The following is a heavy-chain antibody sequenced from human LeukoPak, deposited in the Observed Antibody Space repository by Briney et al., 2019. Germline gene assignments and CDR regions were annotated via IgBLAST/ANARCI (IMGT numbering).Heavy chain of an antibody. CDR2: INSDGSST. D-gene: IGHD2-2*01. J-gene: IGHJ5*02. CDR1: GFTFSSYW. CDR3: ARAGYCSSTSCYATTTNWFDP. Sequence: GGSLRLSCAASGFTFSSYWMHWVRHAPGKGLVWVSRINSDGSSTSYADSVKGRFTISRDNAKNTLYLQMNSLRAEDTAVYYCARAGYCSSTSCYATTTNWFDPWGQGTLVTVSS. V-gene: IGHV3-74*01.